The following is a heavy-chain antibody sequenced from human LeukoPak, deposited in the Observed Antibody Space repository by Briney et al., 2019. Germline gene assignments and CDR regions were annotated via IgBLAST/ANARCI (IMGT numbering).Heavy chain of an antibody. CDR2: INSDGSST. V-gene: IGHV3-74*01. J-gene: IGHJ3*02. Sequence: GGSLRLSCAASGFTFSSYEMNWVRQAPGKGVEWVSRINSDGSSTIYADCVKGRFTIYRDNGKNSVYVKMNSQRGEDTAVYYCARDSHITYAFDIWGQGTMVTVSS. D-gene: IGHD3-10*01. CDR1: GFTFSSYE. CDR3: ARDSHITYAFDI.